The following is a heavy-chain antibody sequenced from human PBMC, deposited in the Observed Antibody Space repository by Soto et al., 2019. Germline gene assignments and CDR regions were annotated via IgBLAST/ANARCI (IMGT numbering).Heavy chain of an antibody. V-gene: IGHV4-59*01. D-gene: IGHD5-12*01. J-gene: IGHJ6*02. CDR1: GGSISSYC. Sequence: SETLSLTCTVSGGSISSYCWSWIRQPPGKGMEWIGYIYYHGSTNYNPSLKSRVTISVDTSKNQFSLKLSSVTAADTAVYYYGSDRPARASGYPLSPPYYYYVMDVWGQGTTVTASS. CDR3: GSDRPARASGYPLSPPYYYYVMDV. CDR2: IYYHGST.